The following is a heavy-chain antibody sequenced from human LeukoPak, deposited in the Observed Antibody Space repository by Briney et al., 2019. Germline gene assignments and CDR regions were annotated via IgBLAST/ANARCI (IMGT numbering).Heavy chain of an antibody. CDR1: GGSFSGYY. Sequence: NPSETLSLTCAVYGGSFSGYYWSWIRQPPGKGLEWIGEINHSGSTNYNPSLKSRVTISVDTSKNQFSLKLSSVTAADTAVYYCARSGARSGYVSYWGQGTLVTVSS. CDR3: ARSGARSGYVSY. D-gene: IGHD3-22*01. J-gene: IGHJ4*02. V-gene: IGHV4-34*01. CDR2: INHSGST.